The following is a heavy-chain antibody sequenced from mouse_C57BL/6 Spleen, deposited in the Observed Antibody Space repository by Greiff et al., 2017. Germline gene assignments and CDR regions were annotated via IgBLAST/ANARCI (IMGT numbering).Heavy chain of an antibody. Sequence: EVMLVESGGGLVKPGGSLKLSCAASGFTFSSYTMSWVRQTPGKRLEWVATISGGGGNTYYPDSVKGRSTLSRDNARNTLYLQMSSLESEDTALYYCARHGGYYAYFDCWGQGTTLTVSS. CDR2: ISGGGGNT. D-gene: IGHD1-1*01. CDR3: ARHGGYYAYFDC. V-gene: IGHV5-9*01. CDR1: GFTFSSYT. J-gene: IGHJ2*01.